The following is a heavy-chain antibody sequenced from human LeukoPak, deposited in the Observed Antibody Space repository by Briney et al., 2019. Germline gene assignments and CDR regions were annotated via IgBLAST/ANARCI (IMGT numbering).Heavy chain of an antibody. CDR3: ARRVGATTVDY. V-gene: IGHV4-39*01. Sequence: SETLSLTCAVSGGSFSSSSYSWGWIRQPPGKGLEWIGSIYYSGSTYYNPSLKSRVTISVDTSKNQFSLKLSSVTAADTAVYYCARRVGATTVDYWGQGTLVTVSS. CDR2: IYYSGST. D-gene: IGHD1-26*01. J-gene: IGHJ4*02. CDR1: GGSFSSSSYS.